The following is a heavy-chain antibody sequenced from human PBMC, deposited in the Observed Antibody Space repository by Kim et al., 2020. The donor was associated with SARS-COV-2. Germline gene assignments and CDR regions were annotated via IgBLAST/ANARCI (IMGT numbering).Heavy chain of an antibody. Sequence: SETLSLTCTVSGGSVSSGSYYWSWIRQPPGKGLEWIGYIYYSGSTNYNPSLKSRVTISVDTSKNQFSLKLSSVTAADTAVYYCARGSYCGGDCDFDYWGQGTLVTVSS. CDR3: ARGSYCGGDCDFDY. D-gene: IGHD2-21*02. CDR2: IYYSGST. J-gene: IGHJ4*02. CDR1: GGSVSSGSYY. V-gene: IGHV4-61*01.